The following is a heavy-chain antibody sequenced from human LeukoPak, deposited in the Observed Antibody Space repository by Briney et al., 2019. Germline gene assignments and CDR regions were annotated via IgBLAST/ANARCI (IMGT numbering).Heavy chain of an antibody. J-gene: IGHJ4*02. CDR3: ARHRDWSYGPIDY. Sequence: GESLKISCKSSGYSFSNYWIGWVRQMPGKGLEWMGIIYPGDSETRYSPSFQGQVTISADRSITTAYLQWISLKASDTAMYYCARHRDWSYGPIDYWGQGTLVTVSS. CDR1: GYSFSNYW. CDR2: IYPGDSET. D-gene: IGHD5-18*01. V-gene: IGHV5-51*01.